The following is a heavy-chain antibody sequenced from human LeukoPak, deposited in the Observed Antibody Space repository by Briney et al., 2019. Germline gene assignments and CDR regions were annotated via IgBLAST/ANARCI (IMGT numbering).Heavy chain of an antibody. CDR3: ARARLWFGELYYYFDY. J-gene: IGHJ4*02. Sequence: SETLSLTCTVSGYSISSGYYWGWIRQPPGKGLEWIGSIYHSGSTYYNPSLKSRVTISVDTSKNQFSLKLSSVTAADTAVYYCARARLWFGELYYYFDYWGQGTLVTVSS. CDR1: GYSISSGYY. D-gene: IGHD3-10*01. V-gene: IGHV4-38-2*02. CDR2: IYHSGST.